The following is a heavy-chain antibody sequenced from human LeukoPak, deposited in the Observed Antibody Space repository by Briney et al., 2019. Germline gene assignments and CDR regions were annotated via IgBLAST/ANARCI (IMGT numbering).Heavy chain of an antibody. Sequence: PWGSLRLSCAASGFTFSDYYMSWIRQAPGKGLEWVSYISSSGSTIYYADSVKGRFTISRDNAKNSLYLQMNSLRAEATAVYYCARGTTVTTLGVTGFDPWGQGTLVTVSS. CDR2: ISSSGSTI. D-gene: IGHD4-4*01. CDR3: ARGTTVTTLGVTGFDP. V-gene: IGHV3-11*01. CDR1: GFTFSDYY. J-gene: IGHJ5*02.